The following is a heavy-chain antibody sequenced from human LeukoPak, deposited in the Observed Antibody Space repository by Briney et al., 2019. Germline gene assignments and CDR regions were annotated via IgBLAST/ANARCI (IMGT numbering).Heavy chain of an antibody. CDR3: ARVRRYCSSTTCYGSIDGMDV. V-gene: IGHV7-4-1*02. J-gene: IGHJ6*02. D-gene: IGHD2-2*01. CDR1: GYTFTSYA. Sequence: ASVKVSCKASGYTFTSYAMNWVRQAPGQGLEWMGWINTNTGNPTYAQGFTGRFVFSLDTSVSTAYLQISSLKAEDTAVYYCARVRRYCSSTTCYGSIDGMDVWSQGTTVTVSS. CDR2: INTNTGNP.